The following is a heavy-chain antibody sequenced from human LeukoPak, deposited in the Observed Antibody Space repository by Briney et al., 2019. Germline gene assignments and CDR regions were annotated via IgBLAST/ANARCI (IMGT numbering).Heavy chain of an antibody. CDR3: TTSGWLWAFDI. J-gene: IGHJ3*02. Sequence: GGSLRLSCAASGFTFSNAWMSWVRQAPGKGLEWVGRIKSKTDGGTTEYAAPVNGRFTIARDDPKNTLYLQMNSLKTEDTAVYYCTTSGWLWAFDIWGQGTMVTVSS. CDR1: GFTFSNAW. CDR2: IKSKTDGGTT. V-gene: IGHV3-15*01. D-gene: IGHD6-19*01.